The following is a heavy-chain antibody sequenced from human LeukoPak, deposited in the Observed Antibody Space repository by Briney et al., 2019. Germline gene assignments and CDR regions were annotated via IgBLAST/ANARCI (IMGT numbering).Heavy chain of an antibody. CDR2: RYYSGST. Sequence: SETLSLTCTVSGGSISSSSYYWGWIRQPPGKGLEWIGYRYYSGSTNYNPSLQSRVSMSIDTSKNQFSLNLSSVTAADTALYYCARSQSSGKTAAGDAYYFYHGMDVWGLGTTVAVS. CDR1: GGSISSSSYY. CDR3: ARSQSSGKTAAGDAYYFYHGMDV. D-gene: IGHD6-13*01. J-gene: IGHJ6*02. V-gene: IGHV4-61*05.